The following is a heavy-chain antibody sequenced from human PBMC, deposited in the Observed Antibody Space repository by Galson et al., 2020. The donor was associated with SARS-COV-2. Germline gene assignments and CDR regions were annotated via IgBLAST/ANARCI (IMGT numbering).Heavy chain of an antibody. CDR2: INPNSGGT. Sequence: ASVKVSCKASGYTFTGYYMHWVRQAPGQGLEWMGWINPNSGGTNYAQKFQGRVTMTRDTSISTAYMELSRLRSDDTAVYYCARERIYDSSGYATDYWGQGTLVTVSS. D-gene: IGHD3-22*01. CDR1: GYTFTGYY. V-gene: IGHV1-2*02. CDR3: ARERIYDSSGYATDY. J-gene: IGHJ4*02.